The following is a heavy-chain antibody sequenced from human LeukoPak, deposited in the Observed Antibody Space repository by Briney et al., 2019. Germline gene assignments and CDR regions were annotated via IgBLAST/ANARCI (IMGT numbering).Heavy chain of an antibody. D-gene: IGHD2-2*01. CDR1: GFTFSSYA. Sequence: PGRSLRLSCAASGFTFSSYAMHWVRQAPGKGLEWVAVISYDGSNKYYADSVKGRFTISRDNSKNTLYLQMNSLRAEDTAVYYCARGTPTPPIVVVPAAHSDWDFDYWGQGTLVTVSS. J-gene: IGHJ4*02. V-gene: IGHV3-30-3*01. CDR2: ISYDGSNK. CDR3: ARGTPTPPIVVVPAAHSDWDFDY.